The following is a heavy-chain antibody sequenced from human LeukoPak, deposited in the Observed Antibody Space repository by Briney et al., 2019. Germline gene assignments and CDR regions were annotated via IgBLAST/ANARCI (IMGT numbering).Heavy chain of an antibody. CDR1: GFSRRTRGMC. CDR3: ARVLRGPRDSSGNYYYFDY. J-gene: IGHJ4*02. V-gene: IGHV2-70*11. CDR2: IECAGDE. D-gene: IGHD3-22*01. Sequence: GPTLVNPTQTLTLTCTFSGFSRRTRGMCVRWIRQPPGKALEWLARIECAGDESYSTSLKTRLTISKDTSKNQVALTMTNIDPLDTTTYYCARVLRGPRDSSGNYYYFDYWGQGTPVTVSS.